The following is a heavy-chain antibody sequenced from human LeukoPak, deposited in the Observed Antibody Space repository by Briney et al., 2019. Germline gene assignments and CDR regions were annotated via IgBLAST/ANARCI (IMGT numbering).Heavy chain of an antibody. CDR2: IYYSGST. D-gene: IGHD5-12*01. CDR1: GGSISSYY. J-gene: IGHJ4*02. Sequence: SETLSLTCTVSGGSISSYYWSWIRQPPGKGLEWIGYIYYSGSTNYNPSLKSRVTISVDTSKNQFSLKLSSVTAADTAVYYCARDQSASGYDLGRYHYWGQGTLVTVSS. CDR3: ARDQSASGYDLGRYHY. V-gene: IGHV4-59*01.